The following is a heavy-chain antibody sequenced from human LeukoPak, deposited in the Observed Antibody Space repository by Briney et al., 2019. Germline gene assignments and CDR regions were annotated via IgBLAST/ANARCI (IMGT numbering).Heavy chain of an antibody. D-gene: IGHD2-15*01. CDR3: ARDDCSGGSCYFYY. CDR2: IWYDGSNK. V-gene: IGHV3-33*01. CDR1: GFAFNSYG. J-gene: IGHJ4*02. Sequence: GRSLRLSCAASGFAFNSYGMHWVRQAPGKGLELVGVIWYDGSNKYYADSVKGRFTISRDNSKNTLYLQMNSLRAEDMAVYYCARDDCSGGSCYFYYWGQGTLVTVSS.